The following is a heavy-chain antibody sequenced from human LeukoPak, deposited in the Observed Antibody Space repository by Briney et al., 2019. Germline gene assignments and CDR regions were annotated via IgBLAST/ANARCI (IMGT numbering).Heavy chain of an antibody. CDR3: ARGYCSGGSCYSYYYYDYMDV. D-gene: IGHD2-15*01. V-gene: IGHV4-39*07. J-gene: IGHJ6*03. CDR2: INYSGST. Sequence: WIRQAPGKGLEWIGSINYSGSTYYNPSLKSRVTISVDTSKNQFSLKLSSVTAADTGVYYCARGYCSGGSCYSYYYYDYMDVWGKGTTVTVSS.